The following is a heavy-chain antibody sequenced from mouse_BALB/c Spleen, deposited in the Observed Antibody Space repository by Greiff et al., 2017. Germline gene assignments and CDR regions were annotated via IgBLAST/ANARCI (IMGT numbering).Heavy chain of an antibody. CDR3: ARKGNYYGSPWYFDV. D-gene: IGHD1-1*01. V-gene: IGHV2-2*02. J-gene: IGHJ1*01. CDR2: IWSGGST. Sequence: VQLVESGPGLVQPSQSLSITCTVSGFSLTSYGVHWVRQSPGKGLEWLGVIWSGGSTDYNAAFISRLSISKDNSKSQVFFKMNSLQANDTAIYYCARKGNYYGSPWYFDVWGAGTTVTVSS. CDR1: GFSLTSYG.